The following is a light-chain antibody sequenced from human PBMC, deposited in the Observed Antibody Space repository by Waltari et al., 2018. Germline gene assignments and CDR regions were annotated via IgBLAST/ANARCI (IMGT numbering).Light chain of an antibody. CDR1: QHIGNY. CDR2: DAY. V-gene: IGKV1-33*01. CDR3: QQYDILST. Sequence: DIQMTQSPSSLSASVGDRVTITCQASQHIGNYLNWYQQKPGKAPKVLISDAYNLQTGVPSRFTGIGSGTEFTLTITSLQPEDFATYYCQQYDILSTFGGGTKVEI. J-gene: IGKJ4*01.